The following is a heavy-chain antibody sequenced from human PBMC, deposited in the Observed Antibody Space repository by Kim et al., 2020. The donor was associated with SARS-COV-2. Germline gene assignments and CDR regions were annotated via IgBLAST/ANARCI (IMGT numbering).Heavy chain of an antibody. D-gene: IGHD6-13*01. Sequence: ASVKVSCKASGYTFTSYAMNWVRQAPGQGLEWMGWINTNTGNPTYAQGFTGRFVFSLDTSVSTAYLQISSLKAEDTAVYYCARDLHAAGIAAAGYYYYYMDVWGKGDHGHRLL. CDR3: ARDLHAAGIAAAGYYYYYMDV. V-gene: IGHV7-4-1*02. J-gene: IGHJ6*03. CDR1: GYTFTSYA. CDR2: INTNTGNP.